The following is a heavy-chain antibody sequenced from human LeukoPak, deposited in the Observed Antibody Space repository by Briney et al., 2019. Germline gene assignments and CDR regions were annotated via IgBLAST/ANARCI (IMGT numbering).Heavy chain of an antibody. V-gene: IGHV4-61*02. D-gene: IGHD3-3*01. CDR3: ARHCDFWSGYESPFDY. J-gene: IGHJ4*02. CDR2: VYTSGST. CDR1: GGSISSDDYY. Sequence: SQTLSLTCTVSGGSISSDDYYWSWIRQPAGKGLEWIGRVYTSGSTNYNPSLKSRVTISVDTSKNQFSLKLSSVTAADTAVYYCARHCDFWSGYESPFDYWGQGTLVTVSS.